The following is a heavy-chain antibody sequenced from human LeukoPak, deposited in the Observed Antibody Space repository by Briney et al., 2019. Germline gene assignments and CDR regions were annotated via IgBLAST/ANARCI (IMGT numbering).Heavy chain of an antibody. J-gene: IGHJ6*02. V-gene: IGHV3-48*04. Sequence: GGSLRLSCAASGFTFSSYAMSWVRQAPGKGLEWVSYISSSGSTIYYADSVKGRFTISRDNAKNSLYLQMNSLRAEDTAVYYCARDLLPPSYYYGMDVWGQGTTVTVSS. CDR3: ARDLLPPSYYYGMDV. CDR1: GFTFSSYA. CDR2: ISSSGSTI. D-gene: IGHD2-21*01.